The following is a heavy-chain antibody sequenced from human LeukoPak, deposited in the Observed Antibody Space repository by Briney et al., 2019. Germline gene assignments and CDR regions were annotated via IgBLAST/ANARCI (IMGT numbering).Heavy chain of an antibody. D-gene: IGHD6-19*01. CDR2: IKQDGSEK. J-gene: IGHJ2*01. CDR3: ARDYDNSSGWYSLHWYFDL. Sequence: PGGSLRLSCAASGFTFSSYWMSWVRQAPGKGLEWVANIKQDGSEKYYVDSVKGRFTISRDNAKNSLYLQMNSLRAEDTAVYYCARDYDNSSGWYSLHWYFDLWGRGTLVTVSS. V-gene: IGHV3-7*01. CDR1: GFTFSSYW.